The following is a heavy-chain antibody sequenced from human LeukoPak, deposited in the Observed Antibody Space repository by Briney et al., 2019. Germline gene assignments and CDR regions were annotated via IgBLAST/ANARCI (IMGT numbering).Heavy chain of an antibody. Sequence: SETLSLTCTVFNASISTYYWSWIRQPPGKGLEWIGYISSSGNTNYNPSLKSRLSISVDTSKNQFSLRLTSVTAADTAVYYCARVLTIFGLVISYGAFDIWGQGTVVTVSS. CDR1: NASISTYY. CDR3: ARVLTIFGLVISYGAFDI. V-gene: IGHV4-59*01. CDR2: ISSSGNT. J-gene: IGHJ3*02. D-gene: IGHD3/OR15-3a*01.